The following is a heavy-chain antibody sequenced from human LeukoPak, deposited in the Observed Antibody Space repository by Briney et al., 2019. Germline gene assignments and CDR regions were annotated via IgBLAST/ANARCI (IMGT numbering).Heavy chain of an antibody. CDR3: AKDLLWFGELLTYYFDY. Sequence: GGSLRLSCAASGFTFSSYGMHWVRQAPGKGLEWVAFIRYGGSNKYYADSVKGRFTISRDNSKNTLYLQMNSLRAEDTAVYCCAKDLLWFGELLTYYFDYWGQGPLVTVSS. CDR1: GFTFSSYG. D-gene: IGHD3-10*01. CDR2: IRYGGSNK. J-gene: IGHJ4*02. V-gene: IGHV3-30*02.